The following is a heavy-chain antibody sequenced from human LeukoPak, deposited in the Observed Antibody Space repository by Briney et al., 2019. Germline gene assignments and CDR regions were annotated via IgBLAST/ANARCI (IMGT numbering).Heavy chain of an antibody. CDR2: IRYDGSNK. D-gene: IGHD3-9*01. J-gene: IGHJ4*02. CDR3: ANFVTGPDILTGYY. Sequence: GGSLRLSCAASGFTFSSYGMHWVSQAPGKGLEWVAFIRYDGSNKYYADSVKGRFTISRDNSKNTLYLQMNSLRAEDTAVYYCANFVTGPDILTGYYWGQGTLVTVSS. CDR1: GFTFSSYG. V-gene: IGHV3-30*02.